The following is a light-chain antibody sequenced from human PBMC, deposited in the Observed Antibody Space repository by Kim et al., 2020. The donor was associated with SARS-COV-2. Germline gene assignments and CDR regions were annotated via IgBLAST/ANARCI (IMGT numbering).Light chain of an antibody. Sequence: SPGERVTLSCRASQSVRSNKLAWYQQKPGQTPRLLIYDASSRATGILDRFSGSGSGTDFTLTISRLEPEDFAVYYCQQFAGSPLYSFGQGTKLEIK. CDR1: QSVRSNK. V-gene: IGKV3-20*01. CDR2: DAS. J-gene: IGKJ2*03. CDR3: QQFAGSPLYS.